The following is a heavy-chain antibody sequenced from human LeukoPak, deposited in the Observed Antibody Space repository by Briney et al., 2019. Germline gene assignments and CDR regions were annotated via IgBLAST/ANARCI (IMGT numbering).Heavy chain of an antibody. V-gene: IGHV1-2*02. D-gene: IGHD3-10*01. J-gene: IGHJ4*02. Sequence: ASVKVSCKASGYTFTSYDINWVRQATGQGLEWMGWINPNSGGTNYAQKFQGRVTMTRDTSISTAYMELSRLRSDDTAVYYCARSYYGSGIPDYWGQGTLVTVSS. CDR1: GYTFTSYD. CDR2: INPNSGGT. CDR3: ARSYYGSGIPDY.